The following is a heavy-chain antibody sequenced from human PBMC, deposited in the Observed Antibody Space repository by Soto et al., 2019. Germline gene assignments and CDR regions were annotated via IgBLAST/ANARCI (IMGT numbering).Heavy chain of an antibody. CDR1: GFTFSSYS. CDR2: ISSGSSTI. Sequence: GGSLRLSCAASGFTFSSYSMNWVRQAPGKGLEWVSYISSGSSTIYYADSVKGRFTISRDNAKNSLYLQMNSLRDEDTAVYYCARVSSSSWNLQYFQHWGQGTLVTVSS. J-gene: IGHJ1*01. D-gene: IGHD6-13*01. V-gene: IGHV3-48*02. CDR3: ARVSSSSWNLQYFQH.